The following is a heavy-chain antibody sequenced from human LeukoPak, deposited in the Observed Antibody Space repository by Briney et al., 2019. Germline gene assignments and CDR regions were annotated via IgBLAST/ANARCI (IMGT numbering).Heavy chain of an antibody. CDR2: IYYSGST. CDR1: GGSISSYY. D-gene: IGHD3/OR15-3a*01. Sequence: SETLSLTRTVSGGSISSYYWSWIRQPPGKGLEWIGYIYYSGSTNYNPSLKSRVTISVDTSKNQFSLKLSSVTAADTAVYYCAIERGLALYYWGQGTLVTVSS. CDR3: AIERGLALYY. J-gene: IGHJ4*02. V-gene: IGHV4-59*01.